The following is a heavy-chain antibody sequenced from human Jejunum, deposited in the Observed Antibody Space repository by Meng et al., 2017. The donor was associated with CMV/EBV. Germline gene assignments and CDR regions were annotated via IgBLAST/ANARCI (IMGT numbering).Heavy chain of an antibody. J-gene: IGHJ4*02. CDR3: ARDSSDDYFDY. Sequence: SGPGERKPGDVLKVSIKTSVYPFMGHGISWGRQAPGQGLEWVGWISPYNGNTDSAQKIQGRVTMTTDTSTSTVYLELKNLKSDDTAIYYCARDSSDDYFDYWGQGTLVTVSS. D-gene: IGHD2-21*02. V-gene: IGHV1-18*01. CDR1: VYPFMGHG. CDR2: ISPYNGNT.